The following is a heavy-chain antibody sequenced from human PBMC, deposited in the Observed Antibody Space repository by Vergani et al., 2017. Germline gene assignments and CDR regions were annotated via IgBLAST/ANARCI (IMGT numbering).Heavy chain of an antibody. D-gene: IGHD6-25*01. CDR1: GFNFPSFT. CDR3: ARDITAAVKSPSHPDWSDP. J-gene: IGHJ5*02. CDR2: IKFPPGEI. Sequence: EAYLVQSGGGLVTPGGSLRLSCAASGFNFPSFTMNWVRQAPGRGLEWISSIKFPPGEIFYADSVKGRFTISRDNGKNVLFLQMENLRAADTGVYFCARDITAAVKSPSHPDWSDPWGQGSLVTVSS. V-gene: IGHV3-21*06.